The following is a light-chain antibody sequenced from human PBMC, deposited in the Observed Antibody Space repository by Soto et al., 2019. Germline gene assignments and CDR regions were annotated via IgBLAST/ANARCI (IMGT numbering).Light chain of an antibody. J-gene: IGKJ1*01. CDR1: QIVSSSY. CDR2: GAS. CDR3: QQYDSSPLT. Sequence: EILLTQSPGTLSLSPGKRATLSCRASQIVSSSYLAWYQQKPGQAPRLLIYGASSGATGIPDRFSGSGSGTDFTLTISRLEPEDFAVYYCQQYDSSPLTFGQGTKVDIK. V-gene: IGKV3-20*01.